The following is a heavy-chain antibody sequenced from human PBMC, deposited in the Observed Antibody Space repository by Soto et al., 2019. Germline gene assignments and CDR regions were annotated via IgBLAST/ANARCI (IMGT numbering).Heavy chain of an antibody. CDR3: ANHPQPYYDFWSGYYTDYYYYGMDV. V-gene: IGHV3-23*01. CDR1: GFTFSSYA. D-gene: IGHD3-3*01. Sequence: GGSLRLSCAASGFTFSSYAMSWVRQAPGKGLEWVSAISGSGGSTYYADSVKGRFTISRDNSKNTLYLQMNSLRAEDTAVYYCANHPQPYYDFWSGYYTDYYYYGMDVWGQGTTVTVSS. CDR2: ISGSGGST. J-gene: IGHJ6*02.